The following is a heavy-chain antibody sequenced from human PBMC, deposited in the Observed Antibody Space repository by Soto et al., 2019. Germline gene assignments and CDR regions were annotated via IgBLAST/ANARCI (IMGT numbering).Heavy chain of an antibody. CDR3: AKDRGFSNSVRVDY. D-gene: IGHD4-4*01. CDR2: IWYDGSNK. V-gene: IGHV3-33*06. Sequence: GGSLRLSCAASGFTFSSYGMHWVRQAPGKGLEWVAVIWYDGSNKYYADSVKGRFTISRDNSKNTLYLQMNSLRAEDTAVYYCAKDRGFSNSVRVDYWGQGTLVTVSP. CDR1: GFTFSSYG. J-gene: IGHJ4*02.